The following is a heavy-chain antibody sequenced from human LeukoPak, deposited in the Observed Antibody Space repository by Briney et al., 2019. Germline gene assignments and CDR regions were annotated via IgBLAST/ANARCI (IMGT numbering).Heavy chain of an antibody. Sequence: PSETLSLTCTVSSGSISSYYWSWIRQPPGKGLEWIGYIYYSGSTNYNPSLKSRVTISVDTSKNQFSLKLSSVTAAGTAVYYCARGIAAAGTNWFDPWGQGTLVTVSS. CDR1: SGSISSYY. D-gene: IGHD6-13*01. V-gene: IGHV4-59*08. CDR3: ARGIAAAGTNWFDP. J-gene: IGHJ5*02. CDR2: IYYSGST.